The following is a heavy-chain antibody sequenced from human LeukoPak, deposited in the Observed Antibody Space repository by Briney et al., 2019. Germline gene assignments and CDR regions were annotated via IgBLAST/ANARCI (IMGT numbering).Heavy chain of an antibody. Sequence: GGSLRLSCAASGFTFSSYWMHWVRQAPGKGLVWVSRINTDGSATSYADSVKGRFTISRDNAKNTLYLQMNSLRAEDTAVYYCAKDSQWELREGYFDYWGQGTLVTVSS. J-gene: IGHJ4*02. V-gene: IGHV3-74*01. D-gene: IGHD1-26*01. CDR1: GFTFSSYW. CDR3: AKDSQWELREGYFDY. CDR2: INTDGSAT.